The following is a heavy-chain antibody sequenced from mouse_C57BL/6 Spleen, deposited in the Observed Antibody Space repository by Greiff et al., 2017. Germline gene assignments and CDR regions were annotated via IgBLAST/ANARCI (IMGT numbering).Heavy chain of an antibody. D-gene: IGHD2-3*01. Sequence: DVKLVESGGGLVKPGGSLKLSCAASGFTFSDYGMHWVRQAPEKGLEWVAYISSGSSTIYYADTVKGRFTISRDNAKNTLFLQMTSLRSEDTAMYYCARTDGSYFDYWGQGTTLTVSS. J-gene: IGHJ2*01. CDR2: ISSGSSTI. CDR3: ARTDGSYFDY. CDR1: GFTFSDYG. V-gene: IGHV5-17*01.